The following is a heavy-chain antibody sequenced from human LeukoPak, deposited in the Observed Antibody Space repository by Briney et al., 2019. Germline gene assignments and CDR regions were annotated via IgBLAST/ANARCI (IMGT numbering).Heavy chain of an antibody. CDR2: ISGSRDTT. Sequence: GGSLRLSCAASGFTFRSYAMSWVRQAPGKGLEWVSAISGSRDTTYYADSVKGRFTISRDNSKNTLYLQMNSLRPEDTAVYYCAKVGARGCSSSTCFIYWGQGTLVTVSS. D-gene: IGHD2-2*01. CDR3: AKVGARGCSSSTCFIY. V-gene: IGHV3-23*01. J-gene: IGHJ4*02. CDR1: GFTFRSYA.